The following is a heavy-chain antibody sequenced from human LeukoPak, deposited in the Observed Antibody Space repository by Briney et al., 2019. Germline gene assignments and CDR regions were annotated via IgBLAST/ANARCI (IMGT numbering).Heavy chain of an antibody. CDR3: ARDYYDSSQFNWFDP. D-gene: IGHD3-22*01. Sequence: SETLSLTCTVSGGSISSSSNYWGWIRQPPGKRLEWIGSIYYSGSTYYNPSLKSRVTISVDTSKNQFSLKLSSVTAADTAVYYCARDYYDSSQFNWFDPWGQGTLVSVSS. CDR1: GGSISSSSNY. CDR2: IYYSGST. V-gene: IGHV4-39*07. J-gene: IGHJ5*02.